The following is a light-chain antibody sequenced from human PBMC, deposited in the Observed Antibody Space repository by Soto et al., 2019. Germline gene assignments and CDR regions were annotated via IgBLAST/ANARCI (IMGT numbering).Light chain of an antibody. Sequence: EIVLTQSPGTLSLSPGERATLSCRASQSVSSSYLAWYQQKPGQAPRLLIYGASSRATCIPYRFSGSGSGTDFTLTISRLEPEDFAVYYCQQHGSSPQTFGQGTNVDIK. CDR2: GAS. CDR3: QQHGSSPQT. V-gene: IGKV3-20*01. J-gene: IGKJ1*01. CDR1: QSVSSSY.